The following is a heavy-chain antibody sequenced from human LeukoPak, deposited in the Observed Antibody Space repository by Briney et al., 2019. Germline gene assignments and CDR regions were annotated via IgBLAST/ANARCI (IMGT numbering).Heavy chain of an antibody. V-gene: IGHV3-23*01. J-gene: IGHJ4*02. D-gene: IGHD5-18*01. CDR1: GFTFGSHA. CDR2: ILGSGGSP. CDR3: GKTTVGYSSGQKPAWPVDF. Sequence: GGSLRLSCEASGFTFGSHAMYWVRQAPGKGLEWVAGILGSGGSPHYADSVKGRFTISRDNPRNTVYLQINSLRDDDTAVYYCGKTTVGYSSGQKPAWPVDFWGQGTLVTVSS.